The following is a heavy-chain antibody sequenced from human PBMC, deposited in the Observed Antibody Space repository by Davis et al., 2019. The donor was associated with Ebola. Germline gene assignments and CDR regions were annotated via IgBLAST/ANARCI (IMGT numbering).Heavy chain of an antibody. Sequence: GESLKISCAASGITLSGYGMHWVRQAPGEGLEWVAVTSKDGSNKKYVDSVKGRFTISRDNSKNTLYLQMNSLTTEETAVYYCAKDRSNFGYGLDVWGPGTTVTVSS. V-gene: IGHV3-30*18. CDR2: TSKDGSNK. CDR1: GITLSGYG. CDR3: AKDRSNFGYGLDV. D-gene: IGHD4-11*01. J-gene: IGHJ6*02.